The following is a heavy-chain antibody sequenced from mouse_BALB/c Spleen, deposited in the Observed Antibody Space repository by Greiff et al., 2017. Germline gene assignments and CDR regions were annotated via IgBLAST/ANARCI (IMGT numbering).Heavy chain of an antibody. CDR2: IWSGGST. V-gene: IGHV2-2*02. Sequence: VKLQESGPGLVQPSQSLSITCTVSGFSLTSYGVHWVRQSPGKGLEWLGVIWSGGSTDYNAAFISRLSISKDNSKSQVFFKMNSLQANDTAIYCGGSYGPYAMDYWGQGTSVTVSS. CDR3: GSYGPYAMDY. J-gene: IGHJ4*01. D-gene: IGHD1-1*02. CDR1: GFSLTSYG.